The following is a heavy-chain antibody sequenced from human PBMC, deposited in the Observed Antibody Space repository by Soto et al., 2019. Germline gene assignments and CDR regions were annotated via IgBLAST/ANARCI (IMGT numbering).Heavy chain of an antibody. CDR2: IFPSWST. J-gene: IGHJ2*01. Sequence: QLELPEAGPGLVEPFQALVLTFRFSCWSLRSCWYFWSWLREPPGEGLEVVGYIFPSWSTYYKPPRKSRVPRSVDGSKNHFSLELSSVTAADTAVYYCAREGGSGSPDWYFNVWGRGTLVTVSS. CDR1: CWSLRSCWYF. D-gene: IGHD1-26*01. V-gene: IGHV4-30-2*01. CDR3: AREGGSGSPDWYFNV.